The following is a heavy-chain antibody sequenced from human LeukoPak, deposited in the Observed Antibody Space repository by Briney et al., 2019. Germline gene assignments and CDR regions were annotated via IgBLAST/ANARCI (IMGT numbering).Heavy chain of an antibody. J-gene: IGHJ5*02. CDR1: GFTFSSYA. CDR2: ITTSGDNT. CDR3: VRGSSANYDT. D-gene: IGHD4/OR15-4a*01. Sequence: GASLRLSCAASGFTFSSYAMCWVRQAPGKGLQWVSSITTSGDNTYYADSVKGRFTISRDNTKNTLHLQVNSLRAEDTAVYYCVRGSSANYDTWGQGTLVTVSS. V-gene: IGHV3-23*01.